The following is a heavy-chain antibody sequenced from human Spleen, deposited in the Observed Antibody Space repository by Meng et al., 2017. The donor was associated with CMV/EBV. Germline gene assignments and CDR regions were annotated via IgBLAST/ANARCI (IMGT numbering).Heavy chain of an antibody. CDR2: ISGTGGSI. V-gene: IGHV3-11*04. J-gene: IGHJ6*02. CDR3: ARGNDIVGGWVWYYYGMDV. D-gene: IGHD2-15*01. CDR1: GFIFSDYY. Sequence: GGSLRLSCAASGFIFSDYYMSWIRQAPGKGLEWVAYISGTGGSIYYADSVKGRFTISRDNAKNSLYLQMNSLRAEDTAVYYCARGNDIVGGWVWYYYGMDVWGQGTTVTLSS.